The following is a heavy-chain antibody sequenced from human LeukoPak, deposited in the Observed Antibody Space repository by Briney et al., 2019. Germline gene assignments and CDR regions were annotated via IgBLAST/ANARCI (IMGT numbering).Heavy chain of an antibody. CDR1: GGSISSSSYY. D-gene: IGHD6-19*01. Sequence: SETLSLTCTVSGGSISSSSYYWGWIRQPSGKGLEWIGSIYYSGSTYYNPSLKSRVTISVDTSKNQFSLKLSSVTAADTAVYYCARSGYSSGWCDYWGQGTLVTVSS. CDR3: ARSGYSSGWCDY. CDR2: IYYSGST. J-gene: IGHJ4*02. V-gene: IGHV4-39*01.